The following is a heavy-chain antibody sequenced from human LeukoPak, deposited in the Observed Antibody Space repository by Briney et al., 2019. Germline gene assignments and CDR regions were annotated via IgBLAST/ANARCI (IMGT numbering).Heavy chain of an antibody. CDR1: GFTFSNNA. CDR2: ISGSGGTT. V-gene: IGHV3-23*01. J-gene: IGHJ6*02. CDR3: AKVGPRDYYYYYGMDV. Sequence: PGGSLRLSCAVSGFTFSNNAMSWVRQAPGKGLEWVSAISGSGGTTYYADSVKGRFTISRDNSKNTLYLQMNSLRAEDTAVYYCAKVGPRDYYYYYGMDVWGQGTTVTVSS.